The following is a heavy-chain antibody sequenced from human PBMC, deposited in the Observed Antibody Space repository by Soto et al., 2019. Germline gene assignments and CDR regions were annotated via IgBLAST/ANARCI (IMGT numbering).Heavy chain of an antibody. Sequence: GASVKVSCKASGYTFTSYDINWVRQATGQGLEWMGWMNPNSGNTGYAQKLQGRVTMTRNTSISTAYMELSSLRSEDTAVYYCARVVYDFWSGYYYMDVWGKGTTVTVSS. J-gene: IGHJ6*03. V-gene: IGHV1-8*01. CDR1: GYTFTSYD. D-gene: IGHD3-3*01. CDR3: ARVVYDFWSGYYYMDV. CDR2: MNPNSGNT.